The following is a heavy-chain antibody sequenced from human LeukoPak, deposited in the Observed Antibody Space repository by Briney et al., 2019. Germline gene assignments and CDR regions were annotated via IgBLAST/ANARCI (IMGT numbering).Heavy chain of an antibody. V-gene: IGHV4-39*01. CDR1: GGSISSSSYY. Sequence: SETLSLTCTVSGGSISSSSYYWGWIRQPPGRGREWFVSIYYSGSTYYNPSLKSRVTIYVNTSKNQFSLKLSSVAAADTAVYYCARRGRLLVYYGMEVWGQGTTVTVSS. D-gene: IGHD3-22*01. J-gene: IGHJ6*02. CDR2: IYYSGST. CDR3: ARRGRLLVYYGMEV.